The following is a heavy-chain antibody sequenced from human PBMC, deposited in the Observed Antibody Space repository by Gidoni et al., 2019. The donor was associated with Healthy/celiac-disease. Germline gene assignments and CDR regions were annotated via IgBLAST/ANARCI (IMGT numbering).Heavy chain of an antibody. V-gene: IGHV4-34*01. CDR3: ATWEGARPGYCSGGSCQGDDAFDI. D-gene: IGHD2-15*01. CDR2: INHSGST. Sequence: QVQLQQWGAGLLKPSETLSLTCAVYGGSFSGYYWSWLRQPPGKGLEWIGEINHSGSTNYNPSLKSRVTISVDTSKNQFSLKLSSVTAADTAVYYCATWEGARPGYCSGGSCQGDDAFDIWGQGTMVTVSS. J-gene: IGHJ3*02. CDR1: GGSFSGYY.